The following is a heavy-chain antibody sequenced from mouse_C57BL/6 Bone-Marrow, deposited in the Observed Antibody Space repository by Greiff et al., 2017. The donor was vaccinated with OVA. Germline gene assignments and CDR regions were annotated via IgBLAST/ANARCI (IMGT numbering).Heavy chain of an antibody. CDR2: ISNGGGST. V-gene: IGHV5-12*01. CDR3: ARHYYGSSYEYFDV. J-gene: IGHJ1*03. Sequence: EVQVVESGGGLVQPGGSLKLSCAASGFTFSDYYMYWVRQTPEKRLEWVAYISNGGGSTYYPDTVKGRFTISRDNAKNTLYLQMSRLKSEDTAMYYCARHYYGSSYEYFDVWGTGTTVTVSS. CDR1: GFTFSDYY. D-gene: IGHD1-1*01.